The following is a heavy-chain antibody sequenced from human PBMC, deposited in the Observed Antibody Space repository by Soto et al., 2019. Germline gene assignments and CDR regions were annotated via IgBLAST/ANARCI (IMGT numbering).Heavy chain of an antibody. CDR1: GYTFTNYG. V-gene: IGHV1-18*01. J-gene: IGHJ4*02. CDR2: VSAYNGNT. CDR3: ARTYSKYFTSSESDH. D-gene: IGHD6-6*01. Sequence: QVHLVQSAAEVKKPGASVKVSCKASGYTFTNYGINWVRQAPGQGLEWMGWVSAYNGNTNNLERLQGRVTMTTDTSTNTAYMELRSLRSDDSAVYYCARTYSKYFTSSESDHWGQGTLVTVSS.